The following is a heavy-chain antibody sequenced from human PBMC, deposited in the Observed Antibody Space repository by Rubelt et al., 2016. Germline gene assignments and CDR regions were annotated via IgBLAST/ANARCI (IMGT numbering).Heavy chain of an antibody. CDR1: GFTYTYST. D-gene: IGHD5-24*01. CDR3: AKGGDGYNPGYYYYYGMDV. CDR2: IGGSGGST. J-gene: IGHJ6*02. V-gene: IGHV3-23*01. Sequence: ASGFTYTYSTMTWVRQAPGKGLEWVSAIGGSGGSTYYADSVKGRFTISRDNSKNTLYLQMNSLRAEDTAVYYCAKGGDGYNPGYYYYYGMDVWGQGTTVTVSS.